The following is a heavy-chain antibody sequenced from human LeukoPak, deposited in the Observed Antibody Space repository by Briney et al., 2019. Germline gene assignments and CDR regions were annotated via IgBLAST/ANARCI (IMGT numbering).Heavy chain of an antibody. CDR1: GGSFSLYY. CDR2: INHSGNT. CDR3: ARALPRKAVAGSEVSRWFDP. Sequence: KSSETLSLTCAVYGGSFSLYYWTWIRQSPGKGLEWIGEINHSGNTNYNPSLKSRVTISVDKSKNQFSLKLSSVTAADTAVYYCARALPRKAVAGSEVSRWFDPWGQGTLVTVSS. J-gene: IGHJ5*02. D-gene: IGHD6-19*01. V-gene: IGHV4-34*01.